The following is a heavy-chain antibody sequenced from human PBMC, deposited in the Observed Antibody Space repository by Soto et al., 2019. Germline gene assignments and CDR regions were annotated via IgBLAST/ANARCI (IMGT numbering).Heavy chain of an antibody. CDR1: GFTFSSYA. CDR3: AKDRKSGSGWYWDY. V-gene: IGHV3-23*01. Sequence: GGSLRLSCAASGFTFSSYAMSWVRQAPGKGLEWVSGISGSGGSTYYADSVKGRFTISRDNSKNRLYLQMNSLRAEDTAVYYCAKDRKSGSGWYWDYWGQGTLVTVSS. D-gene: IGHD6-19*01. J-gene: IGHJ4*02. CDR2: ISGSGGST.